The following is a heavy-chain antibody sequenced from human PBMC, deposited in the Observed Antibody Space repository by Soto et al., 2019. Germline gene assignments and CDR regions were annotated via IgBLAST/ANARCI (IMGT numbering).Heavy chain of an antibody. CDR2: IWYDGSNK. CDR1: GFTFSSYG. D-gene: IGHD1-26*01. V-gene: IGHV3-33*01. J-gene: IGHJ6*02. Sequence: PGGSLRLSCAASGFTFSSYGMHWVRQAPGKGLEWVAVIWYDGSNKYYADSVKGRFTISRDNSKNTLYLQMNSLRAEDTAVYYCARDGTKDRGEDYYYYYGMDVWGQGTTVTVSS. CDR3: ARDGTKDRGEDYYYYYGMDV.